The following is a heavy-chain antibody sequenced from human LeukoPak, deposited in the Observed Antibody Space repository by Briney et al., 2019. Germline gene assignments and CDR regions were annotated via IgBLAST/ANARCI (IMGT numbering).Heavy chain of an antibody. D-gene: IGHD5-18*01. CDR1: GFTFSSYE. CDR3: ARDYEGGLWGPFDY. CDR2: ISRSGSTI. Sequence: PGGSLRLSCAASGFTFSSYEMNWVRHAPGKGLEWVSYISRSGSTIYYADSVKGRFTISRDNAKNSLYLQMNSLRGEDTAVYYCARDYEGGLWGPFDYWGQGTLVTVSS. V-gene: IGHV3-48*03. J-gene: IGHJ4*02.